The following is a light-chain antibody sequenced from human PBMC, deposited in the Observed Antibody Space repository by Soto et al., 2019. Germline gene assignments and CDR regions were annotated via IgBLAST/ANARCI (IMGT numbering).Light chain of an antibody. V-gene: IGKV1-5*01. J-gene: IGKJ1*01. CDR3: QRCYSTNQT. CDR2: AAS. CDR1: QTISSW. Sequence: DIQMTQSPSTLSGSVGDRVTITCRASQTISSWLAWYHQEPGKAPKLLIFAASSLQIGVPSRFRGSRSGTYFSLTISTPPPDAVATHYCQRCYSTNQTLGKGTKGDLK.